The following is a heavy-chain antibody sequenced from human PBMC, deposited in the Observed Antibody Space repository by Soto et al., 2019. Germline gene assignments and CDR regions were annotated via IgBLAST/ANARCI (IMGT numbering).Heavy chain of an antibody. CDR1: GGTFSSYA. J-gene: IGHJ6*02. CDR2: IIPIFGTA. D-gene: IGHD3-10*01. CDR3: ARDSGRRYYYYYGMDV. Sequence: EASVKVSCKASGGTFSSYAISWVRQAPGQGLEWMGGIIPIFGTANYAQKFQGRVTITADESTSTAYMELSSLRSEDTAVYYCARDSGRRYYYYYGMDVWGQGTTVTVS. V-gene: IGHV1-69*13.